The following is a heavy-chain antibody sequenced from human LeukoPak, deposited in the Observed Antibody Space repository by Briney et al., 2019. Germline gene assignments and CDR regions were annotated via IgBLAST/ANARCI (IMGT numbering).Heavy chain of an antibody. CDR3: AGTYGGSCYQAFYSGLDV. Sequence: GGSLRLSCAASGFMFSSYWMTWVRQAPGKGLEWVANIKQDGSEKYYVDSVKGRFTISRDNDKNSLYLHMNIRRAEDTAVYYCAGTYGGSCYQAFYSGLDVWGQGTTVTVS. V-gene: IGHV3-7*02. CDR1: GFMFSSYW. CDR2: IKQDGSEK. J-gene: IGHJ6*02. D-gene: IGHD2-15*01.